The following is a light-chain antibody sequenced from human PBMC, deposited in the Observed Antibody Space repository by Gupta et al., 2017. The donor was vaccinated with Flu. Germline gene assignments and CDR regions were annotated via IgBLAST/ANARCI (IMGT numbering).Light chain of an antibody. J-gene: IGLJ3*02. Sequence: QSFTFSVTGTSSDVGGYNYVYWYQQHPGNDHILNIYEVRKRPSVVPDCFSGSKSGTAASLTISGLQAEDDDYYYCCSYAGSVWVFGGGTKLTVL. V-gene: IGLV2-11*03. CDR1: SSDVGGYNY. CDR3: CSYAGSVWV. CDR2: EVR.